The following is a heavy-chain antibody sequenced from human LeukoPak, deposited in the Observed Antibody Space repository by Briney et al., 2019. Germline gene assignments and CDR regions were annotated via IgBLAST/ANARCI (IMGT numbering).Heavy chain of an antibody. CDR2: IIPLKGTS. CDR3: ATYDVLTGFEY. D-gene: IGHD3-9*01. J-gene: IGHJ4*02. CDR1: GGTLSDHV. Sequence: SVKVSCKASGGTLSDHVISWVLQAPGHGLEWMGGIIPLKGTSKLTQKLQDRATISADESTNTVYMEVRSLRSEDTALYYCATYDVLTGFEYWGQGTLVIVSS. V-gene: IGHV1-69*01.